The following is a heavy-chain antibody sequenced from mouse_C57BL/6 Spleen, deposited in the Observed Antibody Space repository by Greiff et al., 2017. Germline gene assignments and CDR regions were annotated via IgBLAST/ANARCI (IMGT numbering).Heavy chain of an antibody. J-gene: IGHJ4*01. Sequence: QVQLQQSGAELARPGASVKLSCKASGYTFTSYGISWVKQRTGQGLEWIGEIYPRSGNTYYNEKFKGKATLTADKSSSTAYMELRSLTSEDSAVYFCARELITTVVATSEAMDYWGQGTSVTVSS. CDR1: GYTFTSYG. CDR2: IYPRSGNT. D-gene: IGHD1-1*01. CDR3: ARELITTVVATSEAMDY. V-gene: IGHV1-81*01.